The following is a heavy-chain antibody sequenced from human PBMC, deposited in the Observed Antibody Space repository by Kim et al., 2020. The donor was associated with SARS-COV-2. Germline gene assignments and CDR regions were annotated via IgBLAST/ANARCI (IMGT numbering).Heavy chain of an antibody. Sequence: GGSLRLSCAASGFTFSSYAMSWVRQAPGKGLEWVSAISGSGGSTYYADSVKGRFTISRDNSKNTLYLQMNSLRAEDTAVYYCARDSSGWTRGRFGYWGQGTLVTVSS. D-gene: IGHD6-19*01. CDR1: GFTFSSYA. CDR3: ARDSSGWTRGRFGY. V-gene: IGHV3-23*01. CDR2: ISGSGGST. J-gene: IGHJ4*02.